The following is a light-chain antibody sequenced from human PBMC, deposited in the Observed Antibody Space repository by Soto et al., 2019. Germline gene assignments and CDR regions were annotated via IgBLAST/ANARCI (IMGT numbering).Light chain of an antibody. CDR2: ENN. V-gene: IGLV1-51*02. CDR1: SSNIGSDY. CDR3: GAWDTSLTGGV. J-gene: IGLJ2*01. Sequence: QSVLTQPPSVSAALGQKVTISCSGSSSNIGSDYVSWYQQLPGTAPKLLIYENNKRPSGIPDRFSGSKSGTSATLGITGLQTGDEADYYCGAWDTSLTGGVFGGGTKLTVL.